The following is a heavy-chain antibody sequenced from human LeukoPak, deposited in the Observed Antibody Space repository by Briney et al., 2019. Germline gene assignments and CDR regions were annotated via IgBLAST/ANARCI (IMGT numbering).Heavy chain of an antibody. CDR1: GGSFSGYY. J-gene: IGHJ4*02. V-gene: IGHV4-34*01. Sequence: PSETLSLTCDVYGGSFSGYYWSWIRQPPGKGLEWIGEINHRGSTNYNPSLKSRVTISVDTSKNQFSLKLSSVTAADTAVYYCARVIITVFGVVIPRFDYWGQGTLVTVSS. D-gene: IGHD3-3*01. CDR3: ARVIITVFGVVIPRFDY. CDR2: INHRGST.